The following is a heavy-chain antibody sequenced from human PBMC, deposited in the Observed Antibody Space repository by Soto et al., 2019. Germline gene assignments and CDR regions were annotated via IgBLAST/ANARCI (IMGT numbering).Heavy chain of an antibody. CDR1: GASISSYY. V-gene: IGHV4-59*01. CDR2: IYYSGST. J-gene: IGHJ4*02. D-gene: IGHD4-17*01. CDR3: ARVYGDYYDY. Sequence: SETLSLTCTLSGASISSYYWICIRQTPGKGLELIGYIYYSGSTNYNPSLKSRVTISVDTSKNQFSLKLSSVTAADTAVYYCARVYGDYYDYWGQGTQVTVSS.